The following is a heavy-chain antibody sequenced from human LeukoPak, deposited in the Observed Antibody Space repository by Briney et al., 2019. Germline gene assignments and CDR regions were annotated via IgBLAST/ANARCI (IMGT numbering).Heavy chain of an antibody. J-gene: IGHJ4*02. CDR2: IYYSGST. CDR3: ARHPDGYLTWSDY. Sequence: SETLSLTCTVSGGSISSNSCYWGWIRQPPGKGLEWIGSIYYSGSTYYNPSLKSRVTISVDTSKNQFSLKPSSVTAADTAVYYCARHPDGYLTWSDYWGQGTLVTVSS. V-gene: IGHV4-39*01. D-gene: IGHD5-24*01. CDR1: GGSISSNSCY.